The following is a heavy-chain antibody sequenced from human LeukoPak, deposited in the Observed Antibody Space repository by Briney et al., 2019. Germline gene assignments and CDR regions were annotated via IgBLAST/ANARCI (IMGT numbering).Heavy chain of an antibody. J-gene: IGHJ6*02. V-gene: IGHV3-23*01. CDR2: ISGSGGST. CDR1: GFTFSSYA. D-gene: IGHD3-10*01. Sequence: PGGSLRLSCAASGFTFSSYAMSWVRQAPGKGLEWVSAISGSGGSTYYADSVKGRFTISRDNSKNMLYLQMNSLRAEDTAVYYCAKDRVRLWFGELYGMDVWGQGTTVTVSS. CDR3: AKDRVRLWFGELYGMDV.